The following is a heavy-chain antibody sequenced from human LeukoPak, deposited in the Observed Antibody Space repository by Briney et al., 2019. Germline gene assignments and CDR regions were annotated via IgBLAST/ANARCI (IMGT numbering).Heavy chain of an antibody. CDR2: IHTSGST. D-gene: IGHD3-22*01. CDR1: GGSISSYY. J-gene: IGHJ4*02. V-gene: IGHV4-4*07. CDR3: ARDRYYYDSSARYFDY. Sequence: SATLSFTCTVSGGSISSYYWSWIRQPAGKGLEWIGRIHTSGSTNYSPSLKSRVTMSVDTSKNQFSLKLSSVTAADTAVYYCARDRYYYDSSARYFDYWGQGTLVTVSS.